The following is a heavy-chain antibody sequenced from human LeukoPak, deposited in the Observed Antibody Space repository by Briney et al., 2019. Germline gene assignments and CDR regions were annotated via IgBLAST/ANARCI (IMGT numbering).Heavy chain of an antibody. CDR3: ARDRGFGQADV. J-gene: IGHJ6*04. CDR1: GFTFSGYW. V-gene: IGHV3-7*01. D-gene: IGHD3-10*01. Sequence: PGGSLRFSCAASGFTFSGYWMSWLRQAPGKGLEWVANIKQDGGEKYYVDSVKGRFTISRDNAKNSLYLQMNSLRAEDTAVYYCARDRGFGQADVWGKGTTVTVSS. CDR2: IKQDGGEK.